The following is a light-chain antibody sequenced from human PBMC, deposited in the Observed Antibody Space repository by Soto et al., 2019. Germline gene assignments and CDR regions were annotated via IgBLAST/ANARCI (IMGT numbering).Light chain of an antibody. V-gene: IGLV1-44*01. J-gene: IGLJ2*01. CDR1: HSNIGVNT. CDR2: GND. CDR3: AVWDDSLRCGV. Sequence: QSVLTQPPSASGTPGQRVTISCSGSHSNIGVNTVNWYQQFPGTAPRFLIYGNDRRPSGVPDRFSAAKSGTSASVAISGLQSEDEADYYCAVWDDSLRCGVIGGGTKLTVL.